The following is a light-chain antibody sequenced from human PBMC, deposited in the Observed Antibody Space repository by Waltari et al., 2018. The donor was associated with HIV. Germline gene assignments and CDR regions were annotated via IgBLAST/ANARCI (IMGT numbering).Light chain of an antibody. CDR2: DTK. Sequence: QSVLTQPPSVSGAPGPRVTIACPGGSSNIGAGYDVPWYRKFPGTAPKLLLYDTKKRPSGVPDRFSGSKSGTSASLAITGLQAEDEADYYCQSFDSSLSAVIFGGGTKLTVL. CDR3: QSFDSSLSAVI. V-gene: IGLV1-40*01. CDR1: SSNIGAGYD. J-gene: IGLJ2*01.